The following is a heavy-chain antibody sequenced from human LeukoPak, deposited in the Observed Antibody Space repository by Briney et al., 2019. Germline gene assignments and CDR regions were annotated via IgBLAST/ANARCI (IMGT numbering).Heavy chain of an antibody. CDR2: INPNSGGT. D-gene: IGHD6-19*01. V-gene: IGHV1-2*02. J-gene: IGHJ4*02. CDR3: ARVRITVAGKYYFDY. CDR1: GYTFTGYY. Sequence: ASVKVSCKASGYTFTGYYMHWVRQAPGQGLEWMGWINPNSGGTNYAQKFQGRVTMTRDTSISTAYMELSRLRSDDTAVYYCARVRITVAGKYYFDYWGQGTLVTVSS.